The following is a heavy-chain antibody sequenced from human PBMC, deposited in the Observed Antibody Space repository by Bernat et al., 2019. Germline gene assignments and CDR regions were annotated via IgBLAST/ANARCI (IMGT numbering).Heavy chain of an antibody. J-gene: IGHJ4*02. Sequence: EGHLVESGGGLVKSGGSLRLSCAASGFTFSDYPMNWVRQTPGKGLEWISHIRSNSDYISYGDSVKGRFTITRDNGKNSLYLQMNSLGAGDTAVYYFVRDDMWAFDYWGQGTLVTVSS. CDR1: GFTFSDYP. V-gene: IGHV3-21*05. D-gene: IGHD1-26*01. CDR2: IRSNSDYI. CDR3: VRDDMWAFDY.